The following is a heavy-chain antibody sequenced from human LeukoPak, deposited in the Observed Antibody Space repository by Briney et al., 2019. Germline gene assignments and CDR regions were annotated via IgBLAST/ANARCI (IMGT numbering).Heavy chain of an antibody. CDR3: ARGRYGSGFDY. V-gene: IGHV4-59*01. Sequence: PSETLSLTCTVSGGSISSYYWSWIRQPPGKGLEWIGYIYYSGSTNYNPSLKSRVTISVDTSKNQFSLKLSSVTAADTAVYYCARGRYGSGFDYWGQGTLVTVSS. D-gene: IGHD3-10*01. J-gene: IGHJ4*02. CDR1: GGSISSYY. CDR2: IYYSGST.